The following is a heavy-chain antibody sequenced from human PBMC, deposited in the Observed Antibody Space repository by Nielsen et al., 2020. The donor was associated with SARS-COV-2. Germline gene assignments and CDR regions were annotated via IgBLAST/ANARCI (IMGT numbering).Heavy chain of an antibody. Sequence: LRLSCAVYGGSFSGYFWNWIRQPPGKGLEWIGEINHRGRTNYNPSLKSRVTISVDTSKNQFSLKLNSVTAADTAVYYCATTPSSVTAYAVGYWGQGTPVTVSS. CDR3: ATTPSSVTAYAVGY. J-gene: IGHJ4*02. CDR1: GGSFSGYF. V-gene: IGHV4-34*01. CDR2: INHRGRT. D-gene: IGHD2-21*02.